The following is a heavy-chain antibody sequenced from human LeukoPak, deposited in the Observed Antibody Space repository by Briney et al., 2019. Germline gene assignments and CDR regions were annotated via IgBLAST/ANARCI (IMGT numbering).Heavy chain of an antibody. J-gene: IGHJ4*02. D-gene: IGHD3-3*01. CDR2: IKLDGSEK. Sequence: GGSLRLSCVASGFTFGKYWMSWVRQAPGKRLEWVANIKLDGSEKNYVDSVKGRFTISRDNTKNSLYLQMNSLRAEDTAVFYCARDQYDTWSRRGNFDSWGQGTLVIVSS. CDR1: GFTFGKYW. V-gene: IGHV3-7*03. CDR3: ARDQYDTWSRRGNFDS.